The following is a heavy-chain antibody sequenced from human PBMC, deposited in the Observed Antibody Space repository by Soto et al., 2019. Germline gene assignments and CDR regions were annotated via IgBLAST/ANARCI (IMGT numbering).Heavy chain of an antibody. Sequence: GGSLRLSCAASGFTFSSYAMSWVRQAPGKGLEWVSAISGSGGSTYYADSVKGRFTISRDNSKNTLYLQMDSLRAEDTAVYYCAKGITMVRGVIIDRYYYYGMDVWGQGTTVTVSS. CDR1: GFTFSSYA. V-gene: IGHV3-23*01. D-gene: IGHD3-10*01. J-gene: IGHJ6*02. CDR3: AKGITMVRGVIIDRYYYYGMDV. CDR2: ISGSGGST.